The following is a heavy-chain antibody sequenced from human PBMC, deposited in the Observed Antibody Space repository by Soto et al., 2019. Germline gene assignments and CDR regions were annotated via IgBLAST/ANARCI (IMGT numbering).Heavy chain of an antibody. CDR3: AKALIDYGGKSRYYYYGMDV. CDR2: ISGSGGST. Sequence: EVQLLESGGGLVQPGGSLRLSCAASGFTFSSYAMSWVRQAPGKGLEWVSAISGSGGSTYYADSVKGRFTISRDNSKNTLYLQMNSLRAEDTAVYYCAKALIDYGGKSRYYYYGMDVWGQGTTVTVSS. D-gene: IGHD4-17*01. J-gene: IGHJ6*02. CDR1: GFTFSSYA. V-gene: IGHV3-23*01.